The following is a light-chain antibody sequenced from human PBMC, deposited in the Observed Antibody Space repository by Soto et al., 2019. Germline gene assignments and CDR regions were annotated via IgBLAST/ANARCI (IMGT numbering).Light chain of an antibody. Sequence: EIVLTQSPGTLSLSPGERATLPCRASQSVSSSYLAWYQQKPGQAPRLLIYGASSRATGIPDRFSGSGSGTDFTLTISRLEPEDVAVYYCQQYGSSPLTFGQGTRVEIK. V-gene: IGKV3-20*01. CDR1: QSVSSSY. J-gene: IGKJ1*01. CDR3: QQYGSSPLT. CDR2: GAS.